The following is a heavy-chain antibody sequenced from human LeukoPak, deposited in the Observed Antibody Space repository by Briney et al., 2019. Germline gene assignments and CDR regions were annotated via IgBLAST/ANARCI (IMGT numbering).Heavy chain of an antibody. D-gene: IGHD6-13*01. V-gene: IGHV3-23*01. J-gene: IGHJ4*02. CDR3: AKIIDAAGTGH. CDR2: ISGSGGGT. CDR1: GFTFSSYS. Sequence: TGGSLRLSCAASGFTFSSYSMNWVRQAPGKGLEWVSSISGSGGGTYYADSVKGRFTISRDNSRNTLYLQMNSLRGEDTAIYYCAKIIDAAGTGHWGQGTLVTVSS.